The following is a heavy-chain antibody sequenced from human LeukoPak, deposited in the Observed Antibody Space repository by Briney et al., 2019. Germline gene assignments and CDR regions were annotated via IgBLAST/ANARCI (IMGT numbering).Heavy chain of an antibody. V-gene: IGHV1-2*02. Sequence: ASVKVSCKASGYTFTGYYMHWVRQAPGQGLEWMGWINPNSGGTNYAQKFQGRVTMTRDTSISTAYMELSRLRSDATAVYYCARGTYYYGSGSYYNFDYWGQGTLVTVSS. J-gene: IGHJ4*02. CDR1: GYTFTGYY. CDR2: INPNSGGT. D-gene: IGHD3-10*01. CDR3: ARGTYYYGSGSYYNFDY.